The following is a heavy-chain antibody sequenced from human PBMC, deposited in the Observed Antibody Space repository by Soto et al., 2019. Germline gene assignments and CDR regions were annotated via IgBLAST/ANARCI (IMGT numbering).Heavy chain of an antibody. D-gene: IGHD6-13*01. CDR1: GGSISSYY. Sequence: SETLSLTCTVSGGSISSYYWIWIRQPPGKGLEWIGYIYYSGSTNYNPSLKSRVTISVDTSKNQFSLKLSSVTAADTAVYYCARQAYSSSEIKFDYWGQGTLVTVSS. J-gene: IGHJ4*02. CDR3: ARQAYSSSEIKFDY. CDR2: IYYSGST. V-gene: IGHV4-59*08.